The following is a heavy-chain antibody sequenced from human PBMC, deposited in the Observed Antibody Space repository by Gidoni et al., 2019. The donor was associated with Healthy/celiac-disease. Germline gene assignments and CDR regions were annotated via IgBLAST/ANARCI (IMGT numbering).Heavy chain of an antibody. CDR2: IYWDDAK. J-gene: IGHJ4*02. V-gene: IGHV2-5*02. CDR3: AHSPNGYSSSPGVFDY. CDR1: AFSLSTSGVG. D-gene: IGHD6-6*01. Sequence: QITLKESGPTLVKPTQTLTLTCTFAAFSLSTSGVGVGWIRQPPGKALEWRALIYWDDAKRYSPSLKSRLTITKDTSKNQVVLTMTNMDPVDTATYYCAHSPNGYSSSPGVFDYWGQGTLVTVSS.